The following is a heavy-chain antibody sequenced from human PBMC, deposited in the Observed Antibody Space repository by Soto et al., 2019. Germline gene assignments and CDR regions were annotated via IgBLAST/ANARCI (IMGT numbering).Heavy chain of an antibody. Sequence: ASVKVSCKASGYTFTSYYIHWVRQAPGQGLEWMGWVDPNGGGSNSAQKFQGSVTMTWDTSITTAYLDLTRLTTNDTATYFCATWVDYGDFEGSDFWGQGTLVTVSS. D-gene: IGHD4-17*01. J-gene: IGHJ4*02. CDR2: VDPNGGGS. CDR1: GYTFTSYY. V-gene: IGHV1-2*04. CDR3: ATWVDYGDFEGSDF.